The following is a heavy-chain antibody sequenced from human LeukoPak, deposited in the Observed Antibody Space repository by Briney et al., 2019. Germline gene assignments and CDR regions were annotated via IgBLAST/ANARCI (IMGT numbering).Heavy chain of an antibody. CDR1: GGSISSGGYY. Sequence: SETLSLTCTVSGGSISSGGYYWSWIRQHPGKGLEWIGYIYYSGSTYYNPSLKSRVTISVDTSKNQFSLKLSSVTAADTAVYYCARERLTPNWFDPWGQGTLVTVSS. CDR3: ARERLTPNWFDP. J-gene: IGHJ5*02. D-gene: IGHD1-14*01. V-gene: IGHV4-31*03. CDR2: IYYSGST.